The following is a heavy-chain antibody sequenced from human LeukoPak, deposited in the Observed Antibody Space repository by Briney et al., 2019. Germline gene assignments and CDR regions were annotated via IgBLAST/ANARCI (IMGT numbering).Heavy chain of an antibody. CDR1: GFTFSSYA. Sequence: GGSLRLSCAASGFTFSSYAMSWVRQAPGKGLEWVSAISGSGGSTYYADSVKGRFTISRDNSKNTLYLQMSSLRAEDTAVYYCARDYDFHASPFDYWGQGTLVTVSS. CDR3: ARDYDFHASPFDY. V-gene: IGHV3-23*01. D-gene: IGHD3-3*01. CDR2: ISGSGGST. J-gene: IGHJ4*02.